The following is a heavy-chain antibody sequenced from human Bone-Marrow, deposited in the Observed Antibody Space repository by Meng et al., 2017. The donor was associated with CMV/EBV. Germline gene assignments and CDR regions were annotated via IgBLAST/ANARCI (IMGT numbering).Heavy chain of an antibody. D-gene: IGHD1-7*01. J-gene: IGHJ6*02. Sequence: ASVKVSCKASGYTFTSYDINWVRQATGQGLEWMGWMNPNSGNTGYAQKFQGRVTMTRNTSISTAYMELSSLRSEDTAVYYCARARNWNYLDYYGMDVWGQGTTVTVSS. CDR1: GYTFTSYD. V-gene: IGHV1-8*01. CDR2: MNPNSGNT. CDR3: ARARNWNYLDYYGMDV.